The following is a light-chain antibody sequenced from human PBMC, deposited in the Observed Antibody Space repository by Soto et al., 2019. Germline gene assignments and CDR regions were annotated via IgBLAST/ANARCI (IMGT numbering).Light chain of an antibody. CDR1: QSVSSY. Sequence: EMVLTQSPSSLSLSPGERATLSCRASQSVSSYLAWYQQKPGKAPRLLIYDTSNRATGVPARFSGSGSGTEFTLTISSLQSEDFAVYYCQQYNNWPGTFGQGTKVDIK. J-gene: IGKJ1*01. V-gene: IGKV3D-15*01. CDR2: DTS. CDR3: QQYNNWPGT.